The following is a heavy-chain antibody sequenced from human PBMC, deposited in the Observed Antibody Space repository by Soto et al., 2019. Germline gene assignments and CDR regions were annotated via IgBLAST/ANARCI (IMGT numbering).Heavy chain of an antibody. CDR3: ARDPGLAKLSWGFDY. V-gene: IGHV1-2*04. CDR2: INPNSGGT. D-gene: IGHD3-3*02. Sequence: QVQLVQSGAEVKKPGASVKVSCKASGYTFTGYYMHWVRQAPGQGLEWMGWINPNSGGTNYAQKFQGWVTMTRDTSISTAYMELSRLRSDDTAVYYCARDPGLAKLSWGFDYWGQGTLVTVSS. CDR1: GYTFTGYY. J-gene: IGHJ4*02.